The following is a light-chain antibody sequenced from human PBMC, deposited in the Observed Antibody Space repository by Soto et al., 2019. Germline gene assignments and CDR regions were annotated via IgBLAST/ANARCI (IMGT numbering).Light chain of an antibody. J-gene: IGKJ5*01. CDR1: QSLTNSF. CDR3: QQYGTSEII. Sequence: EFVWTQSPGTLSLSPGERATLSCRASQSLTNSFIAWYQQRPGQAPRLLIYDTSSRASGIPDRFSGSGSGTDFTLTISRLETEDFAVFYCQQYGTSEIIFGQGTRLEI. V-gene: IGKV3-20*01. CDR2: DTS.